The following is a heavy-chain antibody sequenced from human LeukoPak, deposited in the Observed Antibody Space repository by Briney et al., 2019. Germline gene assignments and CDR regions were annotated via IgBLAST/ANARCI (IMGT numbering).Heavy chain of an antibody. CDR1: GGSLSGYY. Sequence: SETLSLASGVYGGSLSGYYWSWIRQPPGKWLEWIGEINHSGSTNYNPSLKSRVTISVDTSKNQFSLKLSSVTAADTAVYYCARTWIQGPFDYWGQGTLVTVSS. CDR2: INHSGST. D-gene: IGHD5-18*01. CDR3: ARTWIQGPFDY. J-gene: IGHJ4*02. V-gene: IGHV4-34*01.